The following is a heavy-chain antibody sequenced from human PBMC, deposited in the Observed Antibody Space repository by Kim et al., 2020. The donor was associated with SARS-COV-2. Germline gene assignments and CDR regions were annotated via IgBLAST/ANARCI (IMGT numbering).Heavy chain of an antibody. V-gene: IGHV3-48*02. CDR1: GFTFSSYS. D-gene: IGHD6-19*01. J-gene: IGHJ6*02. Sequence: LSLTCAASGFTFSSYSMNWVRQAPGKGLEWVSYISSSSSTIYYADSVKGRFTISRDNAKDSLYLQMNSLRDEDTAVYYCAREWGSSGWYSNYYYGMDVWGQGTTVTVSS. CDR2: ISSSSSTI. CDR3: AREWGSSGWYSNYYYGMDV.